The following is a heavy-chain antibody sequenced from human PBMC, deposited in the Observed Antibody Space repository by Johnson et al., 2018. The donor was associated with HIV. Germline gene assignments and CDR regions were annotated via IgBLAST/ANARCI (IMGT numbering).Heavy chain of an antibody. V-gene: IGHV3-11*04. D-gene: IGHD3-10*01. CDR3: ARSWAYYYALTDAFYI. CDR1: GFTFSDYY. J-gene: IGHJ3*02. Sequence: QVQLVESGGGLVQPGGSLRLSCAASGFTFSDYYMSWIRQAPGRGLEWVSYISSSGSTIYYADSVKGRFTISRDNAKNSLYLQMNSLRAEDSAVYYCARSWAYYYALTDAFYIGGQGTMVTFSS. CDR2: ISSSGSTI.